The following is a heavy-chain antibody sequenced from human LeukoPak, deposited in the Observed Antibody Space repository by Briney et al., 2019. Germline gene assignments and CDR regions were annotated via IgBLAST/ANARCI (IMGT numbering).Heavy chain of an antibody. CDR3: ARWDIVVVPAAIRSLQAGFDY. D-gene: IGHD2-2*01. CDR1: GYSISSGYY. Sequence: SETLSLTCTVSGYSISSGYYWGWIRQPPGKGLEWIGSIYHSGSTYYNPSLKSRVTISVDTSKNQFSLKLSSVIAADTAVYYCARWDIVVVPAAIRSLQAGFDYWGQGTLVTVSS. J-gene: IGHJ4*02. V-gene: IGHV4-38-2*02. CDR2: IYHSGST.